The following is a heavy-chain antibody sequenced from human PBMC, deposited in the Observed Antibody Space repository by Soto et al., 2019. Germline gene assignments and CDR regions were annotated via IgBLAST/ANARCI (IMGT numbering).Heavy chain of an antibody. V-gene: IGHV3-48*03. D-gene: IGHD2-21*02. CDR2: ISSSGSTI. J-gene: IGHJ4*02. Sequence: PGGSLTLSCAASGFTFSSYEMNWVRQAPGKGLEWVSYISSSGSTIYYADSVKGRFTISRDNAKNSLYLQMNSLRAEDTAVYYCARLDGDCCPFDYWGQGTLVTVSS. CDR3: ARLDGDCCPFDY. CDR1: GFTFSSYE.